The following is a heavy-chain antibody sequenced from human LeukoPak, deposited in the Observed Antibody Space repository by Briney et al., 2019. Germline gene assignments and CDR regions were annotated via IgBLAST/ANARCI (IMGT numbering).Heavy chain of an antibody. CDR1: GYTFTNYA. Sequence: ASVKVSCKASGYTFTNYAMNWVRQAPGQGLEWMGWINTNTGNPTYAQGFTGRFVFSLDTSVGTAYLQISSLKAEDTAVYYCARVARGGWHDAFDIWGQGTMVTVSS. V-gene: IGHV7-4-1*02. D-gene: IGHD5-24*01. CDR3: ARVARGGWHDAFDI. CDR2: INTNTGNP. J-gene: IGHJ3*02.